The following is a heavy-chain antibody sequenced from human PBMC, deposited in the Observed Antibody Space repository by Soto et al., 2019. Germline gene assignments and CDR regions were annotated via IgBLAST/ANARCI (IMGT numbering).Heavy chain of an antibody. CDR3: ARVPDY. Sequence: QLQLQESGSGLVKPSQTLSLTCAVSGGSISSGGYSWGWIRQPPGKGLEWIGYIYHSGSTYYNPSLKSPVTLSVDRSRHQFSPKLRTVTAADTAVDVCARVPDYWGQGTLVTVSS. J-gene: IGHJ4*02. CDR2: IYHSGST. V-gene: IGHV4-30-2*01. CDR1: GGSISSGGYS.